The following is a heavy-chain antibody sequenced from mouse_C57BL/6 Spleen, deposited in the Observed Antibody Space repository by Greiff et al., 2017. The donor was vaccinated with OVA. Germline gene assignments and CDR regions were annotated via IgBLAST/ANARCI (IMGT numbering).Heavy chain of an antibody. CDR3: TMGEAYGSSLPHFDY. CDR1: GYTFTDYE. V-gene: IGHV1-15*01. Sequence: VQLQQSGAELVRPGASVTLSCKASGYTFTDYEMHWVKQTPVHGLEWIGAIDPETGGTAYNQTFKGKAILTADKSSSTAYMELRSLTSEDSAVYYWTMGEAYGSSLPHFDYWGKGTTLTVSS. J-gene: IGHJ2*01. D-gene: IGHD1-1*01. CDR2: IDPETGGT.